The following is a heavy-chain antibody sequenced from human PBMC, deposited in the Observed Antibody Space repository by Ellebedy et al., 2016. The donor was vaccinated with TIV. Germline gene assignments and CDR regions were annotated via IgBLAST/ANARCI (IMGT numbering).Heavy chain of an antibody. CDR2: IYYSGST. V-gene: IGHV4-59*08. J-gene: IGHJ4*02. CDR1: GCPISGFF. Sequence: MPSETLSLTCTASGCPISGFFWSWIRPPPGKGLAWIGFIYYSGSTNYNPSLKSRVTISVGTSKNQFSLKLNSVTAADTAVYYCARQPDETGGGYWGQGTLVTVSS. CDR3: ARQPDETGGGY. D-gene: IGHD1-14*01.